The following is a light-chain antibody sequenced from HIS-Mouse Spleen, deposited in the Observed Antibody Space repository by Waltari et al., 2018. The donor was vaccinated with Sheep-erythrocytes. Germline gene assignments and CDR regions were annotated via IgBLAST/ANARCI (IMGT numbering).Light chain of an antibody. Sequence: QSALPQPPSASGSPGQSVTISCTGTSSDVGGYNYVSWYQQHPGKASKLMIYEVSKRPSGVPDRFSGSKSGNTASLTVSGLQAEDEADYYCSSYAGSNNWVFGGGTKLTVL. V-gene: IGLV2-8*01. CDR1: SSDVGGYNY. J-gene: IGLJ3*02. CDR3: SSYAGSNNWV. CDR2: EVS.